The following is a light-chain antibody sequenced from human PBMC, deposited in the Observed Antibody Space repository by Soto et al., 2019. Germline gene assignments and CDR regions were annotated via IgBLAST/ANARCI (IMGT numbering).Light chain of an antibody. Sequence: QSALTQPPSASGSPGQSVTISCTGTSSDVGGYNYVSWYQQHPGKAPKVIIYDVTKRPSGVPDRFSGSKSGNTASLTVSGLQAEDEADYYCSSYAGSNNLVFGGGTKRTVL. CDR1: SSDVGGYNY. V-gene: IGLV2-8*01. J-gene: IGLJ2*01. CDR3: SSYAGSNNLV. CDR2: DVT.